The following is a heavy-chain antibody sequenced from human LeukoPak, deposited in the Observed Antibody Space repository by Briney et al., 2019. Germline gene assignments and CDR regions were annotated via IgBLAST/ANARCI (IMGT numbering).Heavy chain of an antibody. CDR2: IYYSGST. CDR3: ARHLWFGELLSPAYDY. V-gene: IGHV4-39*01. CDR1: GGSISSSIYY. J-gene: IGHJ4*02. D-gene: IGHD3-10*01. Sequence: PSETLSLTCTVSGGSISSSIYYWGWIRQPPGKGLEWIGSIYYSGSTYYNPSLKSRVTISVDTSKNQFSLKLSSVTAADTAVYYCARHLWFGELLSPAYDYWGQGTLVTVSS.